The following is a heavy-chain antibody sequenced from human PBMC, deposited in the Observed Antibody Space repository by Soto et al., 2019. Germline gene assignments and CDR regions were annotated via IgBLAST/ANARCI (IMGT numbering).Heavy chain of an antibody. CDR3: ARVGTDYGDYAVWFDP. V-gene: IGHV1-69*02. J-gene: IGHJ5*02. Sequence: QVQLVQSGAEVKKPGSSVKVSCKASGGTFSSYTISWVRQAPGQGLEWMGRIIPILGIANYAQKFQGRVTITADKSTSTAYMELSSLRSEDTAVYYCARVGTDYGDYAVWFDPWGQGTLVTVSS. CDR2: IIPILGIA. D-gene: IGHD4-17*01. CDR1: GGTFSSYT.